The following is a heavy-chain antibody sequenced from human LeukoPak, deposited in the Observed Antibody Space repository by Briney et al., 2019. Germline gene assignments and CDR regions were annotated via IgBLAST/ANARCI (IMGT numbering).Heavy chain of an antibody. CDR2: ISGSGGSS. V-gene: IGHV3-23*01. CDR3: AKTGVRGVIYYYYYMDV. D-gene: IGHD3-10*01. Sequence: GGSLRLSCAASGFTFSSHGMSWVRQAPGKGLEWVSAISGSGGSSFYADSVKGRFTISRDNSKNTLYLQMNSLRAEDTAVYYCAKTGVRGVIYYYYYMDVWGKGTTVTISS. CDR1: GFTFSSHG. J-gene: IGHJ6*03.